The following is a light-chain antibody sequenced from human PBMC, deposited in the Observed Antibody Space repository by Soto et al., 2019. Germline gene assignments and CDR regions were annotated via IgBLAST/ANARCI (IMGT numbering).Light chain of an antibody. CDR1: GSDVGNYNL. Sequence: QSALTQPASVSGSLGQSITISCSGSGSDVGNYNLVSWYQQQPGKAPKLILYEVNKGPSGVSNRFSGSKSRNTASLTISGLQPDDESHYYCCSYAGSSIWVFGGGPKLTVL. CDR3: CSYAGSSIWV. V-gene: IGLV2-23*02. J-gene: IGLJ3*02. CDR2: EVN.